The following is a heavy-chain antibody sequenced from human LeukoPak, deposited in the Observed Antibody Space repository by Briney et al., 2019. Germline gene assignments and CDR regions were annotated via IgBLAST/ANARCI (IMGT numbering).Heavy chain of an antibody. CDR3: AKDARRTILDY. CDR2: ISYDGSNK. D-gene: IGHD4/OR15-4a*01. Sequence: GGSLRLPCAASGFTFSSYGMHWVRQAPGKGLEWVAVISYDGSNKYYADSVKGRFTISRDNSKNTLYLQMNSLRAEDTAVYYCAKDARRTILDYWGQGTLVTVSS. J-gene: IGHJ4*02. CDR1: GFTFSSYG. V-gene: IGHV3-30*18.